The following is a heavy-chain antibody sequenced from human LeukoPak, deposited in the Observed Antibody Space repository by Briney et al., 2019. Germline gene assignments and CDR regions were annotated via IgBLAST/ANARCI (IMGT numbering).Heavy chain of an antibody. D-gene: IGHD3-10*01. CDR3: AKDARFYYGSGSLGY. Sequence: GGSLRLSCAASGFTFSSYAMSWVRQAPGKGLEWVSAISGSGGSTYYADSVRGRFTISRDNSKNTLYLQMNSLRAEDTAVYYCAKDARFYYGSGSLGYWGQGTLVTVSS. V-gene: IGHV3-23*01. CDR1: GFTFSSYA. J-gene: IGHJ4*02. CDR2: ISGSGGST.